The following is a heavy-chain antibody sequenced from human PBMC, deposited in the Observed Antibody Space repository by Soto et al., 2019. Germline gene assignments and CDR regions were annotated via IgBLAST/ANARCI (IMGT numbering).Heavy chain of an antibody. Sequence: QVQLVQSGAEVKKPGASVKVSCKTSGYTFTSYDINWVRQATGQGLEWMGWMNPNSGNTAYAQKFQGRGTMTRNTSMSTAYMELSSLNSEDTAVYYCARERSSGAFDIWGQGTMVTVSS. CDR1: GYTFTSYD. CDR3: ARERSSGAFDI. V-gene: IGHV1-8*01. J-gene: IGHJ3*02. CDR2: MNPNSGNT. D-gene: IGHD1-26*01.